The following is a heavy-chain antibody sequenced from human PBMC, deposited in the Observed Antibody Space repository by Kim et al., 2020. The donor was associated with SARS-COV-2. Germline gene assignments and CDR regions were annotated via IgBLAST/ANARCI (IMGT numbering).Heavy chain of an antibody. CDR1: GYTFGEYA. CDR3: TRGPPLFDY. CDR2: IRSKAYGGTT. Sequence: GGSLRLSCTGSGYTFGEYAMSWVRQAPGKGLEWVGFIRSKAYGGTTEYAASVKGRFTILRDDSKSIAYLEMNSLKSEDTAVYYCTRGPPLFDYWGQGTLVTVSS. V-gene: IGHV3-49*04. J-gene: IGHJ4*02.